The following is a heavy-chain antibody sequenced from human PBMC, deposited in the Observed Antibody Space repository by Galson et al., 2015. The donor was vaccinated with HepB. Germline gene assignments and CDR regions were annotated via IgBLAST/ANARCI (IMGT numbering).Heavy chain of an antibody. J-gene: IGHJ4*02. Sequence: SVKVSCKASGGTFSSYAISWVRQAPGQGLEWMGGIIPIFGTANYAQKFQGRVTITADESTSTAYMELSGLRSEDTAVYYCARSYGDYVKGQLDYWGQGTLVTVSS. CDR1: GGTFSSYA. CDR2: IIPIFGTA. V-gene: IGHV1-69*13. CDR3: ARSYGDYVKGQLDY. D-gene: IGHD4-17*01.